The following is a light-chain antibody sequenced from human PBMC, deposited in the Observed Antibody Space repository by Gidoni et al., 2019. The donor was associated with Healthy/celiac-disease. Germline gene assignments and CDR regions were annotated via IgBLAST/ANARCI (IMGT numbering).Light chain of an antibody. CDR2: RNN. CDR1: SSNIGSNY. Sequence: QSVLTQPPSASGTPGQRVTISCSGSSSNIGSNYVYWYQQLPGTAPKLLISRNNQRPSGVPDRCSGSKSGTSASLAISGLRSEDEADYYCAVWDDSLSGLVVFGGGTKLTVL. J-gene: IGLJ2*01. V-gene: IGLV1-47*01. CDR3: AVWDDSLSGLVV.